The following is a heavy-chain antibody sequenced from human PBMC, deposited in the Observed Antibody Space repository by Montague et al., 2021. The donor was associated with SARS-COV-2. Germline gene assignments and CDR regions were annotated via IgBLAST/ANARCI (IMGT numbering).Heavy chain of an antibody. CDR1: RGSFSGFF. CDR3: ARGRPVRGTLRHLEWLTSGAIDI. Sequence: SETQSLTCAVYRGSFSGFFWTWIRQAPGKGLEWIGEITDEGKTSYSPSLKARVAMSVDKSKNQISLALRSVTAADTAVYYRARGRPVRGTLRHLEWLTSGAIDIWGQGTLVTVSS. CDR2: ITDEGKT. V-gene: IGHV4-34*01. J-gene: IGHJ3*02. D-gene: IGHD3-16*01.